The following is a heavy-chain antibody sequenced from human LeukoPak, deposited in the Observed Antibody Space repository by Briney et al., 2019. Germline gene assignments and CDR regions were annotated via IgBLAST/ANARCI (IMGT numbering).Heavy chain of an antibody. CDR1: GGSISGYY. CDR3: AREAAGGMADFDY. CDR2: INHSGST. J-gene: IGHJ4*02. D-gene: IGHD6-13*01. V-gene: IGHV4-34*01. Sequence: SETLSLTCAVYGGSISGYYLSWIRQPPGKGLEWIGEINHSGSTNYNPSLKSRVTISVDTSKNQFSLKLSSVTAADTAVYYCAREAAGGMADFDYWGQGTLVTVSS.